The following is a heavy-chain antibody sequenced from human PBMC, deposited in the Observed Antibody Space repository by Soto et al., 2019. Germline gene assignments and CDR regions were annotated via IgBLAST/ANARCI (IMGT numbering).Heavy chain of an antibody. CDR3: ARTPPAGGDFWSGQGWFDP. Sequence: EVQLVETGGDLIQPGGSLSLSCAASGFTVRNSFMSWIRKPPGKGLEWISVIYSGDNTFYADSVKGRFTISRDNSKNTLYLHRNSLGAEDTAVYYCARTPPAGGDFWSGQGWFDPWGQGTLVTVSS. CDR2: IYSGDNT. J-gene: IGHJ5*02. D-gene: IGHD3-3*01. CDR1: GFTVRNSF. V-gene: IGHV3-53*02.